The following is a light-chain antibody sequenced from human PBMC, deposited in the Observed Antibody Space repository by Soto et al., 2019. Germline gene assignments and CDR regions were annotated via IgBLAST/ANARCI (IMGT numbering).Light chain of an antibody. CDR3: QQSYSTPRT. Sequence: DIQMTQSPSSLSASVGDRVTITCRASQSISNYLNWYQQKPGKAPNLLIYAAFSLHSAVPSRFSGSGSGTDFTLTISSLQPEDCATYYCQQSYSTPRTFGKGTTVDIK. CDR1: QSISNY. V-gene: IGKV1-39*01. J-gene: IGKJ1*01. CDR2: AAF.